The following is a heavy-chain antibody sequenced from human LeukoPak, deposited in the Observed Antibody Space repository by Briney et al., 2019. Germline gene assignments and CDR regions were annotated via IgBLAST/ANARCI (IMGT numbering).Heavy chain of an antibody. Sequence: ASVKVSCKASGYTFTSYDINWVRQATGQGLEWMGWMNPNSGNTGYAQKFQGRVTMTRNTSISTAYMELSSLRSEDTAVYYCARGFGTVGASRWAFDYWGQGTLVTVSS. D-gene: IGHD1-26*01. CDR1: GYTFTSYD. CDR2: MNPNSGNT. J-gene: IGHJ4*02. CDR3: ARGFGTVGASRWAFDY. V-gene: IGHV1-8*01.